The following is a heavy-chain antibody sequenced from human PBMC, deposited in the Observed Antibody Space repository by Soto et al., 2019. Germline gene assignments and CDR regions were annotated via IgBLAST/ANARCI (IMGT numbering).Heavy chain of an antibody. V-gene: IGHV3-21*01. CDR3: ARDLYCSGGSCYSGAFDY. D-gene: IGHD2-15*01. J-gene: IGHJ4*02. Sequence: SLRLSCASSGFTFSSYSMNWVRQAPGKGLEWVSSISSSSSYIYYADSVKGRLTISRDNAKNSLYLQMNSLRAEDTAVYYCARDLYCSGGSCYSGAFDYWGQGTLVTVSS. CDR1: GFTFSSYS. CDR2: ISSSSSYI.